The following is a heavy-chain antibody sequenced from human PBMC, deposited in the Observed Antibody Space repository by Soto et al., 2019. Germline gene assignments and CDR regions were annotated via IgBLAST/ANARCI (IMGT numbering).Heavy chain of an antibody. J-gene: IGHJ4*02. CDR2: IRTISSAI. V-gene: IGHV3-48*02. Sequence: QLVESGGGLVQPGGSLRLSCAASGFTFSDYPMNWVRQAPGKGLEWVSSIRTISSAIYFADSVRGRFTISRDNARNSLYLQMTSLRDEDTAVYYCARETPSVDSWGQGNLVTVSS. D-gene: IGHD2-15*01. CDR1: GFTFSDYP. CDR3: ARETPSVDS.